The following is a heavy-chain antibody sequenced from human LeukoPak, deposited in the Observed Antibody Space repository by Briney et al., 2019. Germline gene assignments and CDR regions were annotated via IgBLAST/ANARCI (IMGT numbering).Heavy chain of an antibody. CDR3: ARVGISGYSYGYFDY. V-gene: IGHV4-59*01. CDR2: IYYSVST. D-gene: IGHD5-18*01. Sequence: PETLSLTCLVSGGSISSYYWSWVRQPPGKGLEWIGYIYYSVSTNYNPSLKSRVTISVDTSKSQFSLKLSSVTAADTAVYYCARVGISGYSYGYFDYWGQGTLVTVSS. J-gene: IGHJ4*02. CDR1: GGSISSYY.